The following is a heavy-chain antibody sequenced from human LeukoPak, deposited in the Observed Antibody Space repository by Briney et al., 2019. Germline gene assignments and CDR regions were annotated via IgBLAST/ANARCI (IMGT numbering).Heavy chain of an antibody. D-gene: IGHD6-13*01. J-gene: IGHJ4*02. Sequence: GESLRISCKGSGYSFTRCWISWVRQMPGKGLEWMGRIDPSDSYTNYRPSFQGHVTISADKSISTAYLQWNSLKASDTAMYYCAKIATTGGYFDYWGQGTLVTVSS. CDR3: AKIATTGGYFDY. CDR2: IDPSDSYT. CDR1: GYSFTRCW. V-gene: IGHV5-10-1*01.